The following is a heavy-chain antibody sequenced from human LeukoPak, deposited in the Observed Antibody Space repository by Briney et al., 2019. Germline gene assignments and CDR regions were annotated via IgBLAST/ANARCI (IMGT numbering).Heavy chain of an antibody. CDR3: MVVAASSSGIDY. D-gene: IGHD2-15*01. J-gene: IGHJ4*02. CDR1: GFTFSSYS. Sequence: GGSLRLSCAASGFTFSSYSMNWVRQAPGKGLEWVSYISSSGSSIYYADSMKGRFTISRDNAENSLYLKMNSVRAEDTAVYYVMVVAASSSGIDYWGQGTLVTVSS. V-gene: IGHV3-48*04. CDR2: ISSSGSSI.